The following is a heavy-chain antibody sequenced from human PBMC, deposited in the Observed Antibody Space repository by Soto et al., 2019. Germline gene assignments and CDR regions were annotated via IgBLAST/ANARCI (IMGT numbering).Heavy chain of an antibody. V-gene: IGHV4-59*01. J-gene: IGHJ4*02. CDR2: MFYSGVA. Sequence: SETLSLTCTVSGGFLSKFYWSWVRQTPEGGLEWIGYMFYSGVANYDPALKSRAAISLDMSKNQFSLKLSSVTAADTAVYYCARLVRLFNGHETTYYFDYWGRVTLVTVSA. CDR1: GGFLSKFY. D-gene: IGHD2-8*01. CDR3: ARLVRLFNGHETTYYFDY.